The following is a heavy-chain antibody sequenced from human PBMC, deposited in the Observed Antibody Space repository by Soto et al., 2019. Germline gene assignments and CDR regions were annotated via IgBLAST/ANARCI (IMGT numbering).Heavy chain of an antibody. CDR3: ARAGVENWLDT. CDR2: IWYDGSND. V-gene: IGHV3-33*01. J-gene: IGHJ5*02. CDR1: GFIFNKYG. D-gene: IGHD3-10*01. Sequence: QVQLVESGGGVVQPGRSLRLSCEGSGFIFNKYGMHWVRQAPGKGLEWVAIIWYDGSNDFYADSVKGRFTISKENSKNKVYLEMDSLRVEDTAIYYCARAGVENWLDTWGQGTLVTVSS.